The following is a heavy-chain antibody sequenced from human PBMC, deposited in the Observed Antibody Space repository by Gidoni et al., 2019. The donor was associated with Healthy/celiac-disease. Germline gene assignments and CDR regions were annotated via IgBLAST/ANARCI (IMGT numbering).Heavy chain of an antibody. CDR3: ATLRGTYSGYDYAFDI. CDR2: IYYSGST. Sequence: LVKPSQTLSLTCTVSGGSISSGGYYWSWIRQHPGKGLEWIGYIYYSGSTYYNPSLKSRVTISVDTSKNQFSLKLSSVTAADTAVYYCATLRGTYSGYDYAFDIWGQGTMVTVSS. J-gene: IGHJ3*02. V-gene: IGHV4-31*03. D-gene: IGHD5-12*01. CDR1: GGSISSGGYY.